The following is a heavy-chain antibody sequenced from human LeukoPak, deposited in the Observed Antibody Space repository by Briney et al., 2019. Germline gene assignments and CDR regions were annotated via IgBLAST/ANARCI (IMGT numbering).Heavy chain of an antibody. J-gene: IGHJ6*03. V-gene: IGHV3-13*01. CDR2: IGTIGDT. CDR3: ARATVIGNAPVPGYMDV. Sequence: GGTLRLSCAASGFTFSTYDMHWVRQVSGKGLEWVSSIGTIGDTFYPGSVKGRFTISRENAKNSLYLQMNGLRAGDTAVYYCARATVIGNAPVPGYMDVWGKGTTVTVSS. D-gene: IGHD2-21*01. CDR1: GFTFSTYD.